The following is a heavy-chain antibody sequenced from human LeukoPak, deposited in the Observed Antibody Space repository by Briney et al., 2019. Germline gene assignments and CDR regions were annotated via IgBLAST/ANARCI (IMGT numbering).Heavy chain of an antibody. D-gene: IGHD3-22*01. V-gene: IGHV3-30-3*01. CDR2: ISFDGSNK. Sequence: GGSLRLSCAASGFTFSGYAMSWVRQAPGKGLEWVAVISFDGSNKYYADSVKGRFTISRDNSKNTLYLQMNSLRAEDTAVYYCARNMHSYDSSGYCFDNWGQGTLVTVSS. CDR1: GFTFSGYA. J-gene: IGHJ4*02. CDR3: ARNMHSYDSSGYCFDN.